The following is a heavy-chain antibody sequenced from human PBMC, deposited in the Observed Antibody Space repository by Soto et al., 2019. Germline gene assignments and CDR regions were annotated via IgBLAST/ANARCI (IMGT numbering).Heavy chain of an antibody. V-gene: IGHV1-45*02. J-gene: IGHJ4*02. Sequence: QMXLVQSGAEVKKTGSSVTVSCKALGNTXXXXXXXXXRQAPGQALEWMGWITPFSGDVHYAQKFQERVTITRDRSINTAYXQMSXXXSEDTAMYFCAGGGAGSGPFTWELPDHWGQGTLVTVSS. CDR2: ITPFSGDV. CDR3: AGGGAGSGPFTWELPDH. CDR1: GNTXXXXX. D-gene: IGHD1-26*01.